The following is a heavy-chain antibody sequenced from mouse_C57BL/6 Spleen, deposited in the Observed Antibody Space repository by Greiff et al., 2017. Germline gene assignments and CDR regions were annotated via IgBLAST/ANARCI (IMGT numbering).Heavy chain of an antibody. J-gene: IGHJ2*01. CDR2: IYPGSGST. CDR3: ARRGYGNYDVDY. D-gene: IGHD2-1*01. V-gene: IGHV1-55*01. CDR1: GYTFTSYW. Sequence: QVQLQQPGAELVKPGASVKMSCKASGYTFTSYWITWVKQRPGQGLEWIGDIYPGSGSTNYNEKFKSKATLTVDTSSSTAYMQLSSLTSEDSAVYYCARRGYGNYDVDYWGQGTTLTVSS.